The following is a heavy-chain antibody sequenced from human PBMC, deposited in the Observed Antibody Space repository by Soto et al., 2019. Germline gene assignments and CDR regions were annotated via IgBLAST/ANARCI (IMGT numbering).Heavy chain of an antibody. V-gene: IGHV4-31*03. D-gene: IGHD3-16*01. CDR2: IFYTGST. CDR1: GACVRRGVDY. J-gene: IGHJ4*02. Sequence: PSGTLALSCTVCGACVRRGVDYWSWDRQHPGKGLEWIGFIFYTGSTSCNPSLKSRVTMSVDTSKSQFSLKLSSVTAADTAVYYCARVYAVNYVGYFDYWGQGTLVTVSS. CDR3: ARVYAVNYVGYFDY.